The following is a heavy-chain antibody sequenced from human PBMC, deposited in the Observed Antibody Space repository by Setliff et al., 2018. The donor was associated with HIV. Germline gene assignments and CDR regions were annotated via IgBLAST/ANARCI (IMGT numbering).Heavy chain of an antibody. CDR2: INPSGGST. V-gene: IGHV1-46*01. CDR1: GYTFTSYY. D-gene: IGHD2-15*01. Sequence: GASVKVSCKASGYTFTSYYMHWVRQAPGQGLEWMGIINPSGGSTSYAQKFHGRVTITRDTSANTAYMELSSLRSEDTAVYYCARGSCGGCYLSDYWGQGTLVTV. CDR3: ARGSCGGCYLSDY. J-gene: IGHJ4*02.